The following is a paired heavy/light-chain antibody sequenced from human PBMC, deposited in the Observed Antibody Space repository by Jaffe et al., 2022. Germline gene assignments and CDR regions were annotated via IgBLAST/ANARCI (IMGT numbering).Light chain of an antibody. CDR1: QSISSY. J-gene: IGKJ2*01. Sequence: DIQMTQSPSSLSASVGDRVTITCRASQSISSYLNWYQQKPGKAPKLLIYAASSLQSGVPSRFSGSGSGTDFTLTISSLQPEDFATYYCQQSYSTPGYTFGQGTKLEIK. CDR3: QQSYSTPGYT. V-gene: IGKV1-39*01. CDR2: AAS.
Heavy chain of an antibody. CDR1: GFTFSNAW. J-gene: IGHJ3*02. D-gene: IGHD3-9*01. Sequence: EVQLVESGGGLVKPGGSLRLSCAASGFTFSNAWMSWVRQAPGKGLEWVGRIKSKTDGGTTDYAAPVKGRFTISRDDSKNTLYLQMNSLKTEDTAVYYCTTDPSFLTGYFDGPTDAFDIWGQGTMVTVSS. CDR3: TTDPSFLTGYFDGPTDAFDI. CDR2: IKSKTDGGTT. V-gene: IGHV3-15*01.